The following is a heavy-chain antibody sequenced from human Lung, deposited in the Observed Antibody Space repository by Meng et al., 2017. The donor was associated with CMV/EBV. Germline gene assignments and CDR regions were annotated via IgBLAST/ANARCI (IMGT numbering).Heavy chain of an antibody. D-gene: IGHD6-19*01. Sequence: SXKISWAASGFTFDDYAMHWVRQAPGKGLEWVSGISWNSGSIGYADSVKGRFTISRDNAKNSLYLQMNSLRAEDTALYYCAKESSGFDYWGQGTLVTVSS. J-gene: IGHJ4*02. CDR2: ISWNSGSI. CDR1: GFTFDDYA. CDR3: AKESSGFDY. V-gene: IGHV3-9*01.